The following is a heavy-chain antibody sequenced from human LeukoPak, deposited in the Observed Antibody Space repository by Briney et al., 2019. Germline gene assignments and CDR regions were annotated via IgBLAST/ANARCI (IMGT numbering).Heavy chain of an antibody. CDR1: ENTFTNYY. Sequence: ASVKVSCKASENTFTNYYMHWVRQAPGQGLEWLGIVNPNGGRTAYAQNFQGRVSMTRDTSTTTVYMELSRLRSDDTAVYYCAREPFPTDRRSRYYYYGMDVWGQGTTVTVSS. J-gene: IGHJ6*02. CDR2: VNPNGGRT. V-gene: IGHV1-46*01. CDR3: AREPFPTDRRSRYYYYGMDV.